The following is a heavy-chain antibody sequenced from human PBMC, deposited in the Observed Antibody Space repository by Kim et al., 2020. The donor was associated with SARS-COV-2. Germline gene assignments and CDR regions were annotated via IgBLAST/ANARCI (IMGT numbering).Heavy chain of an antibody. CDR1: GFTVSSNY. V-gene: IGHV3-53*04. Sequence: GGSLRLSCAASGFTVSSNYMSWVRQAPGKGLEWVSVIYSGGSTYYADSVKGRFTISRHNSKNTLYLQMNSLRAEDTAVYYCARLYCSSTSCYAYYYYMDVWGKGTTVTVSS. J-gene: IGHJ6*03. CDR3: ARLYCSSTSCYAYYYYMDV. D-gene: IGHD2-2*01. CDR2: IYSGGST.